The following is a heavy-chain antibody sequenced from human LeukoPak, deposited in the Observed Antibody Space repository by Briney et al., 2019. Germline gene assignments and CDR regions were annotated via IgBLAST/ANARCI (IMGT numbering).Heavy chain of an antibody. J-gene: IGHJ4*02. CDR3: ARDGANYYGSGSYYQRPKGHFDY. D-gene: IGHD3-10*01. V-gene: IGHV1-18*01. CDR1: GYTFTSYG. CDR2: ISAYNGNT. Sequence: GASVKVSCKASGYTFTSYGISWVRQAPGQGLEWMGWISAYNGNTNYAQKLQGRVTMTTDTSTSTAYMELRSLRSDDTAVYYCARDGANYYGSGSYYQRPKGHFDYWGQGTLVTVSS.